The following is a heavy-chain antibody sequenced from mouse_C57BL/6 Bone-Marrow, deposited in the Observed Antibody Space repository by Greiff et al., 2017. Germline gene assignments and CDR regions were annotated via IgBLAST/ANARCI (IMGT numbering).Heavy chain of an antibody. Sequence: QVQLQQSGAELMKPGASVKLSCKATGYTFTGYWIEWVKQRPGHGLEWIGEILPGSGSTNYNEKFKGKATFTADTSSNTAYMQLSSLTTDNSAMYYGARGGNNARAFYYAMDYWGQGTSVTVSS. CDR2: ILPGSGST. CDR1: GYTFTGYW. CDR3: ARGGNNARAFYYAMDY. D-gene: IGHD1-3*01. J-gene: IGHJ4*01. V-gene: IGHV1-9*01.